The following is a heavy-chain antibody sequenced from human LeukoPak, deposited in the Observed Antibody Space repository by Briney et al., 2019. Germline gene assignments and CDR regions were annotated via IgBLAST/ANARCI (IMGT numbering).Heavy chain of an antibody. CDR1: GYTFTSYG. CDR2: ISAYNGNT. V-gene: IGHV1-18*01. D-gene: IGHD6-13*01. CDR3: ARAGYSSSWYSFDY. J-gene: IGHJ4*02. Sequence: ASVKFSCKSSGYTFTSYGIRWVRQAPGQGLEWRGWISAYNGNTNYAQKLQVRVTMTTDTSTSTAYMELRSLRSDDTAVYYCARAGYSSSWYSFDYWGQGTLVTVSS.